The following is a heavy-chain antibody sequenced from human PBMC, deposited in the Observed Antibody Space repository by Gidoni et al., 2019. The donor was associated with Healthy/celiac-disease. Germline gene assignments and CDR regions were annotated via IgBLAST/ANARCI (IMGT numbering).Heavy chain of an antibody. Sequence: EVQLLESGGGLVQPGGSLRLSCAASGFTFSRYAMSWVRPAPGKGLEWVSAISGSGGSTYYADTVKGRFTISRDNSKNTLYLQMNSLRAEDTAVYYCAKSPKSITMIVTEVGYYFDYWGQGTLVTVSS. CDR1: GFTFSRYA. J-gene: IGHJ4*02. CDR3: AKSPKSITMIVTEVGYYFDY. D-gene: IGHD3-22*01. V-gene: IGHV3-23*01. CDR2: ISGSGGST.